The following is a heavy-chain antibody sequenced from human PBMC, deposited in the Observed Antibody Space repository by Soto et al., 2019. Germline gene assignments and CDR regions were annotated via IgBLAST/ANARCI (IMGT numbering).Heavy chain of an antibody. J-gene: IGHJ4*02. CDR2: ISAYNGNT. V-gene: IGHV1-18*04. CDR1: GYTFTTYS. D-gene: IGHD3-22*01. Sequence: ASVKVSCKASGYTFTTYSISWVRQAPGQGLEWMGWISAYNGNTNYAQKLQGRLTMTTDTSTSTAYMELRSLRSDDTAVYYCARVGRQSYYDGFPVYWGQGTLVTVSS. CDR3: ARVGRQSYYDGFPVY.